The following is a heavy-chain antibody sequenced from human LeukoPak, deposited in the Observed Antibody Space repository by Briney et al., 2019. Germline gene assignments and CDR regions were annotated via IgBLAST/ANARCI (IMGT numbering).Heavy chain of an antibody. CDR1: GFTYSTYS. D-gene: IGHD6-19*01. CDR2: ISSSNSYI. V-gene: IGHV3-21*01. J-gene: IGHJ4*02. Sequence: GGSLRLSCAVSGFTYSTYSMKWVRQAPGKALEWVSSISSSNSYIYYADSVKGRFTISRDNAKNSLYLQMNSLRAEDTAVYYCARDPVAPPYFDYWGQGTLVTVSS. CDR3: ARDPVAPPYFDY.